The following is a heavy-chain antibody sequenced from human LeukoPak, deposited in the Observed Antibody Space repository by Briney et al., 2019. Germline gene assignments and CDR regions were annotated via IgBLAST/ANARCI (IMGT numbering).Heavy chain of an antibody. Sequence: GGSLGLSCAASGFTFASYAMTWVRQAPGKGLEWVSTIGTSADTYYADSVKGRFTISRDNPKNTLYVQMNSLRVEDTAIYYCARNLPGNYFELWGRGTLVTVSS. J-gene: IGHJ2*01. CDR1: GFTFASYA. V-gene: IGHV3-23*01. CDR2: IGTSADT. CDR3: ARNLPGNYFEL. D-gene: IGHD3-10*01.